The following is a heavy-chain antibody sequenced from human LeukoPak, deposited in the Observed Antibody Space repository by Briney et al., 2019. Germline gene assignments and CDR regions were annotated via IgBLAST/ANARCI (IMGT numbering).Heavy chain of an antibody. J-gene: IGHJ4*02. Sequence: GGSLRLSCAASAFTFSSYAMSWVRQAPGKGLEWVSTISGSGGSTYYADSVKGRFTISRDNSKNTLYLQMNSLRAEDTAVYYCAKRRQLVGWEIDYWGQGTLVTVSS. V-gene: IGHV3-23*01. D-gene: IGHD6-13*01. CDR1: AFTFSSYA. CDR3: AKRRQLVGWEIDY. CDR2: ISGSGGST.